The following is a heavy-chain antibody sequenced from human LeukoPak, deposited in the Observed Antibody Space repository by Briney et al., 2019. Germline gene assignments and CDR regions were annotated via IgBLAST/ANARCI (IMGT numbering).Heavy chain of an antibody. V-gene: IGHV4-59*01. CDR2: IYHTGST. D-gene: IGHD2-8*02. Sequence: SETLSLTSTVSGASIRSYYWSWTRQTPGKGLEWIGYIYHTGSTKYNPSLKSRVTISIDTSKNHFSLTLTSVTAADTAVYYCSTDSPTGFDHWGQGALVTVSS. CDR1: GASIRSYY. J-gene: IGHJ4*02. CDR3: STDSPTGFDH.